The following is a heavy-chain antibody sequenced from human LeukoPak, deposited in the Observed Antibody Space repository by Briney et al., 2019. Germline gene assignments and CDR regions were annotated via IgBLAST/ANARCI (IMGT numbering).Heavy chain of an antibody. Sequence: SQSLSLTCTASGVSINSGDYYWSWLRQPAGQPLEWIVRIYTSEITYYKSVLDRLATISIHTSKNRFSLKLNSLTASDTAVYYCARLVDRLMFDYWGQGTQVTVSS. CDR1: GVSINSGDYY. J-gene: IGHJ4*02. D-gene: IGHD2-21*02. V-gene: IGHV4-61*02. CDR3: ARLVDRLMFDY. CDR2: IYTSEIT.